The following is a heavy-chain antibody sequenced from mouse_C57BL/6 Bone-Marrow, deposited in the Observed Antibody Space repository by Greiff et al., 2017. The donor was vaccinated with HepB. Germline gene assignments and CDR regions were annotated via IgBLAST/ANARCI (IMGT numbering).Heavy chain of an antibody. V-gene: IGHV1-69*01. Sequence: QVHVKQPGAELVMPGASVKLSCKASGYTFTSYWMHWVKQRPGQGLEWIGEIDPSDSYTNYNQKFKGKSTLTVDKSSSTSYMQLSSLTSEDSAVYYGASVGAYYGNADWYFDVWGTGTTVTVSS. D-gene: IGHD2-10*01. J-gene: IGHJ1*03. CDR1: GYTFTSYW. CDR3: ASVGAYYGNADWYFDV. CDR2: IDPSDSYT.